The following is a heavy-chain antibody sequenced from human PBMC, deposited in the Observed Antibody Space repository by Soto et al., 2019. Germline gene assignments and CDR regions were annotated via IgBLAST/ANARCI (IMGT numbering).Heavy chain of an antibody. Sequence: SPTLSLTCAISGDSVSSNSAAWNWIRQSPSRGLEWLGRTYYRASLQSRLSISIDTSENQFSLKLSSVTAADTAVYYSARAVGTPPNWFDPWGQGTLVTVS. V-gene: IGHV6-1*01. CDR3: ARAVGTPPNWFDP. CDR2: TYY. CDR1: GDSVSSNSAA. D-gene: IGHD1-7*01. J-gene: IGHJ5*02.